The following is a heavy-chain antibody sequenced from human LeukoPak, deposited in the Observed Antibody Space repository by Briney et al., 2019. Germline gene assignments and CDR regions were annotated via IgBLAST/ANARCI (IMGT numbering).Heavy chain of an antibody. Sequence: GGSLRLSCAASGFTFSSFGINWVRQAPGKGLEWLSYISSSSSTIYYADSVKGRFTISRDNAKNSLYLQMNSLRSDDTAVYYCARDRDIVVVPAARSNWFDPWGQGTLVTVSS. CDR1: GFTFSSFG. V-gene: IGHV3-48*01. CDR3: ARDRDIVVVPAARSNWFDP. CDR2: ISSSSSTI. J-gene: IGHJ5*02. D-gene: IGHD2-2*01.